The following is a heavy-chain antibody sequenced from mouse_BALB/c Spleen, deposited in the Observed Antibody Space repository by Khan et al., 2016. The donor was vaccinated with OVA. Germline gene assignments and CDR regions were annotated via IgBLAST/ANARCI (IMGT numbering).Heavy chain of an antibody. J-gene: IGHJ4*01. V-gene: IGHV1S41*01. CDR2: IGPGSGSA. CDR3: ARANDYGRGPYAMNY. CDR1: GYTITSYW. Sequence: DLVEPGASVKLSCTASGYTITSYWINWLKERPGQGLEWIGQIGPGSGSAYYNELFKGKATLTVDTSSSTVYIQLSSLSSEDSAVSVCARANDYGRGPYAMNYWGQGTSVTVSS. D-gene: IGHD1-1*01.